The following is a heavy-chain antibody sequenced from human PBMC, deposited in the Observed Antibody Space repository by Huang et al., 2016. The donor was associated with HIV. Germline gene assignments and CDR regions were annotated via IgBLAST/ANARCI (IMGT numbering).Heavy chain of an antibody. CDR1: GGSIRSSDYH. CDR3: AGHSEGPVAYYSGWGSHLNYMDV. J-gene: IGHJ6*03. CDR2: IYFKGST. Sequence: QLLLQESGPGLVKPSEALALTCAVSGGSIRSSDYHWGWIRQPPGKGLEWIGSIYFKGSTHYSPPRKRRVTIAVDTSQNLFFLNLTSMTAADTAVYYCAGHSEGPVAYYSGWGSHLNYMDVWGRGRTVVVSS. V-gene: IGHV4-39*01. D-gene: IGHD3-10*01.